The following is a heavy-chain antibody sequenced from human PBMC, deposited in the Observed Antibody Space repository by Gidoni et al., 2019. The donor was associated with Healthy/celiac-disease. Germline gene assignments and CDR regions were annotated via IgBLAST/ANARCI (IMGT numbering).Heavy chain of an antibody. Sequence: QVQMVQSGAEVKKPGASVKVSCKASGYTFTSYYMHWVRQAPGQGLEWMGIINPSGGSTSYAQKFQGRVTMTRDTSTSTVYMELSSLRSEDTAVYYCARSNYYDSSGLSADGAFDIWGQGTMVTVSS. V-gene: IGHV1-46*01. D-gene: IGHD3-22*01. J-gene: IGHJ3*02. CDR2: INPSGGST. CDR1: GYTFTSYY. CDR3: ARSNYYDSSGLSADGAFDI.